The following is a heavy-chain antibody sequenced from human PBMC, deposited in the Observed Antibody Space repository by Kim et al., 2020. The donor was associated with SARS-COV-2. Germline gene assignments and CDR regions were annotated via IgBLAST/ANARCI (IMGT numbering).Heavy chain of an antibody. V-gene: IGHV3-23*01. J-gene: IGHJ4*02. CDR3: ARGAAVADTYYFTS. CDR1: GFTFSTYA. Sequence: GGSLRLSCAASGFTFSTYAMSWVRQAPGKGLEWVSSIIDTGDATYYADSVRGRFTISRDNSKKTLFLQINSLRGDDMAIYYCARGAAVADTYYFTSWGQGTLVTVSS. D-gene: IGHD6-19*01. CDR2: IIDTGDAT.